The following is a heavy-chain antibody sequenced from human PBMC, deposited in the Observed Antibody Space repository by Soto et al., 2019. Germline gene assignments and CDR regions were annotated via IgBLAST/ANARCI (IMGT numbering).Heavy chain of an antibody. CDR3: ARDCALKVATGTPPRYYYYYYMDV. V-gene: IGHV4-31*03. D-gene: IGHD5-12*01. CDR2: IYYSGST. Sequence: PSETKSLTCTVSGGYISSGCYYWSWNHKHPGKGLEWIGYIYYSGSTYYNPSLKSRVTISVDTSKNQFSLKLSSVTAADTAVYYCARDCALKVATGTPPRYYYYYYMDVWGKGTTVTVSS. CDR1: GGYISSGCYY. J-gene: IGHJ6*03.